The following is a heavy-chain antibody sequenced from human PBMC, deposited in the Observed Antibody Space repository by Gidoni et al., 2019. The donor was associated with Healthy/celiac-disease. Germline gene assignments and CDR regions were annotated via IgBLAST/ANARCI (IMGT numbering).Heavy chain of an antibody. CDR2: IYYSGST. D-gene: IGHD2-21*02. CDR1: GGSISSSSYY. Sequence: QLQLQESGPGLVKPSETLSLTCTVSGGSISSSSYYWGWIRQPPGKGLEWIGSIYYSGSTYYNPSLKSRVTISVDTSKNQFSLKLSSVTAADTAVYYCASFPVVVTAYNWFDPWGQGTLVTVSS. V-gene: IGHV4-39*07. CDR3: ASFPVVVTAYNWFDP. J-gene: IGHJ5*02.